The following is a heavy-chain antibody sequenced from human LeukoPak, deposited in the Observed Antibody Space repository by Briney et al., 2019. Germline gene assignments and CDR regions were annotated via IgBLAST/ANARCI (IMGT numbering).Heavy chain of an antibody. CDR2: IYTRGNT. Sequence: GGSLRLSCAASGFTVSDNYMSWVRQAPGRGLEWVSVIYTRGNTFYADSVKGRFTISRDSSENTLYLQMNGLRGEDTAVYYCARDGRRGPDCSGGGCYFVPGQWGQGTVVTVSS. D-gene: IGHD2-15*01. V-gene: IGHV3-66*01. CDR1: GFTVSDNY. J-gene: IGHJ4*02. CDR3: ARDGRRGPDCSGGGCYFVPGQ.